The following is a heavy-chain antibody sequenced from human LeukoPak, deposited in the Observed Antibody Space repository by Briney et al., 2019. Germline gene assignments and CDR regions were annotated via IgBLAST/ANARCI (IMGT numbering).Heavy chain of an antibody. Sequence: GRSLRLSCAASGFTFSSYAMTWVRQAPGKGLEWVSAISGSGGSTYYADSVKGRFTISRDNSKNTLYLQLNSLRAEDTAVYYCAKRRAVVSGSYYDFDYWGQGTLVTVSS. V-gene: IGHV3-23*01. D-gene: IGHD3-10*01. CDR1: GFTFSSYA. J-gene: IGHJ4*02. CDR3: AKRRAVVSGSYYDFDY. CDR2: ISGSGGST.